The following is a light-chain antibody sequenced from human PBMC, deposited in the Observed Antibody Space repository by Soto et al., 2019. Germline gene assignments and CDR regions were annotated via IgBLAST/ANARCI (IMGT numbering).Light chain of an antibody. CDR3: QQYDRSPRT. V-gene: IGKV3-20*01. J-gene: IGKJ1*01. CDR1: QSVSSDS. CDR2: DAS. Sequence: IVLTQSPGTLSLSPGEKANLSCRASQSVSSDSLAWYQQKPGQAPRLLISDASTRATGIPDRFSGSGSGTDFTLTISRLEPEDFAVYYCQQYDRSPRTFGQGTKVEIK.